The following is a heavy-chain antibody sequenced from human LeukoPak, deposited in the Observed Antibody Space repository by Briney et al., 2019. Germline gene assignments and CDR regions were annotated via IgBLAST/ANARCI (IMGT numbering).Heavy chain of an antibody. CDR1: GGTFSSYA. J-gene: IGHJ6*02. Sequence: GASVKVSRKASGGTFSSYAISWVRQAPGQGLEWMGGIIPIFGTANYAQKFQGRVTITTDKSTSTAYMELSSLRSEDTAVYYCARESPYCGGDCYGYYGMDVWGQGTTVTVSS. V-gene: IGHV1-69*05. D-gene: IGHD2-21*02. CDR2: IIPIFGTA. CDR3: ARESPYCGGDCYGYYGMDV.